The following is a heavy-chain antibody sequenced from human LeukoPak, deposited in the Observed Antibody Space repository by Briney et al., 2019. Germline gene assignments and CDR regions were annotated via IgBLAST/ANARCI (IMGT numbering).Heavy chain of an antibody. V-gene: IGHV4-34*01. CDR2: INHSGST. CDR1: GGSFSGYY. Sequence: PSETLSLTSAVYGGSFSGYYWSWIRQPPGKGLEWIGEINHSGSTNYNPSLKSRVTISVDTSKNQFSLKLSSVTAADTAVYYCARAAYSGSYHSDYWGQGTLVTVSS. J-gene: IGHJ4*02. CDR3: ARAAYSGSYHSDY. D-gene: IGHD1-26*01.